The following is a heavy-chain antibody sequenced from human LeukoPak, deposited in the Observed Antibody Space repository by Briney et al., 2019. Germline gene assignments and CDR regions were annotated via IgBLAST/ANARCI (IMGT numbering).Heavy chain of an antibody. V-gene: IGHV4-59*01. CDR2: INYSGST. D-gene: IGHD7-27*01. J-gene: IGHJ3*02. CDR3: ARGSSNWAYDVFDS. Sequence: SETLSLTCAVSGGSSSDYYWSWIRQPPRKGLEWIGYINYSGSTNNNPSLKGRVSISVDTSKNQFSLILTSVTAADTAVYYCARGSSNWAYDVFDSWGQGTMVTVSS. CDR1: GGSSSDYY.